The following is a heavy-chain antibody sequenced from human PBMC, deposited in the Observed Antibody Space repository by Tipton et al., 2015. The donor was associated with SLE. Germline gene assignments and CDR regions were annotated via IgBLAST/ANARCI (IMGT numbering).Heavy chain of an antibody. J-gene: IGHJ4*02. CDR3: ARGRGVVGATHFDY. V-gene: IGHV4-34*01. Sequence: TLSLTCAVYGGSFSGYYWSRIRQPPGKGLEWIGEINHSGSTNYNPSLKSRVTISVDTSKNQFSLKLSSVTAADTAVYYCARGRGVVGATHFDYWGQGTLVTVSS. CDR2: INHSGST. CDR1: GGSFSGYY. D-gene: IGHD1-26*01.